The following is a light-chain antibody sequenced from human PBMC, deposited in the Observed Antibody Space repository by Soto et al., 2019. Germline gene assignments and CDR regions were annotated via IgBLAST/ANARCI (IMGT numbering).Light chain of an antibody. CDR3: AAWDDSLNGWV. Sequence: SVLTQPPSASGTPGQRVTISCSGSSSNIGSNTVTWYQQLPGPAPKLLIYSNNHRPSGVPDRFSGSKSGTSAPLAISGLQSEDEADYYCAAWDDSLNGWVFGGGTKLTVL. CDR2: SNN. J-gene: IGLJ3*02. V-gene: IGLV1-44*01. CDR1: SSNIGSNT.